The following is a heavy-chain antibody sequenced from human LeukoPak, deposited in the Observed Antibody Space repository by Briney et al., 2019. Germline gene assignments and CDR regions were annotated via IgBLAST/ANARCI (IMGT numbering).Heavy chain of an antibody. Sequence: PGGSLRLSCAASGFTFSSYAMHWVRQAPGKGLEWVAVISYDGSNKYYADSVKGRFTISRDNSKNTLYLQMNSLRAEDTAVYYCAKDRRALPAAIPWYFDLWGRGTLVTVSS. V-gene: IGHV3-30-3*01. CDR1: GFTFSSYA. D-gene: IGHD2-2*01. J-gene: IGHJ2*01. CDR2: ISYDGSNK. CDR3: AKDRRALPAAIPWYFDL.